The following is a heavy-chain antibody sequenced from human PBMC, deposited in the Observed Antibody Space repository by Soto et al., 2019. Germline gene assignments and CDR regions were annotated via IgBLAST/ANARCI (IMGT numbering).Heavy chain of an antibody. CDR2: FDPEDGET. V-gene: IGHV1-24*01. CDR1: GYTLTELS. D-gene: IGHD6-13*01. J-gene: IGHJ4*02. CDR3: ATDLVAAAGIDY. Sequence: ASVKVSCKVSGYTLTELSMHWVRQAPGKGLEWMGGFDPEDGETIYAQKFQGRVTMTEDTSTDTAYMELSSLRSEDTAVYYCATDLVAAAGIDYWGQGTLVTVSS.